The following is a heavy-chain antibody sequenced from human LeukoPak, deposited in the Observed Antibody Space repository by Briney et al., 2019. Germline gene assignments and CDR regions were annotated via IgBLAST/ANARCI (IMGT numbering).Heavy chain of an antibody. CDR1: GGSISSGGYY. CDR2: IYHSGST. CDR3: ARSLTGHFDY. D-gene: IGHD3-10*01. V-gene: IGHV4-30-2*02. J-gene: IGHJ4*02. Sequence: SETLSLTCTVSGGSISSGGYYWSWIRQPPGKGLEWIGYIYHSGSTYYNPSLKSRVTISVDTSKNQFSLKLSSVTAADTAVYYCARSLTGHFDYWGQGTLVTVSS.